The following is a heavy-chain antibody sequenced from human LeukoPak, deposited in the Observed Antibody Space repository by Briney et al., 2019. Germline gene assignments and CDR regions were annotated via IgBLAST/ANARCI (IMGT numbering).Heavy chain of an antibody. J-gene: IGHJ4*02. D-gene: IGHD3-22*01. CDR1: GFTFSSYW. CDR2: IKQDGSER. V-gene: IGHV3-7*01. Sequence: GGSLRLSCAASGFTFSSYWMSWVRQAPGKGLEWVANIKQDGSERYYVDSVKGRFTISRDNAKNSLYLQMNSLRAEDTAVYYCASLDSSGYYSDYWGQGTLVTVSS. CDR3: ASLDSSGYYSDY.